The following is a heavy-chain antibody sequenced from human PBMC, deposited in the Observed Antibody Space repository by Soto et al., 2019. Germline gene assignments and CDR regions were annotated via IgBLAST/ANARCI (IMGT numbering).Heavy chain of an antibody. CDR1: GGSFSPYF. D-gene: IGHD6-19*01. V-gene: IGHV4-34*01. CDR2: INHSGST. CDR3: ARLASGWQYYYFDF. Sequence: QVQLQQWGAGLLKPSETLSLTCAVYGGSFSPYFWSWIRQPPGKGLEWIGEINHSGSTNYNPSLTRRATLSEDTSKNQVSLKLTSVTAADTAVYYCARLASGWQYYYFDFWGRGTPVTVSS. J-gene: IGHJ2*01.